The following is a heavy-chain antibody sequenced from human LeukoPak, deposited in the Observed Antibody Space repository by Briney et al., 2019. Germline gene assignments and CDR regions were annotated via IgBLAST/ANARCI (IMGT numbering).Heavy chain of an antibody. D-gene: IGHD7-27*01. CDR2: INPNSGGT. CDR3: ARGVGTNWGHNDAFDI. Sequence: ASVNVSCKASGYTFTGYYMHWVRQAPGQGLEWMGWINPNSGGTSYAQKFQGRVTMTRDTSISTAYMELSRLRSDDTAVYYCARGVGTNWGHNDAFDIWGQGTMVTVSS. V-gene: IGHV1-2*02. CDR1: GYTFTGYY. J-gene: IGHJ3*02.